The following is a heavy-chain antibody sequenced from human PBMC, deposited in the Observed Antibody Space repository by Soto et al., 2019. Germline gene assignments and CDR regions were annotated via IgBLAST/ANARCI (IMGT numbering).Heavy chain of an antibody. D-gene: IGHD3-10*01. J-gene: IGHJ4*02. CDR3: AGRSYDLGSYSFDY. Sequence: EVQLLESGGALVQPGGSLTLSCAASGFTFTNYAMNWVRQAPGKGLEWVASVGYTGGSTHYADSVKGRFTISRDNSKKTLYLQMNSLRAEDTAVYYCAGRSYDLGSYSFDYWGQGTLVSVSS. CDR1: GFTFTNYA. V-gene: IGHV3-23*01. CDR2: VGYTGGST.